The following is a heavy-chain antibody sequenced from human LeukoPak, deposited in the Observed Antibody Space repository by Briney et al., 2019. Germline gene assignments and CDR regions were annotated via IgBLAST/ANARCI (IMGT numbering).Heavy chain of an antibody. D-gene: IGHD1-26*01. J-gene: IGHJ3*02. Sequence: ASVKVSCKASGYTFTSYGISWVRQAPGQGLEWMGWISAYNGNTNYAQKLQGRVTMTTDTSTSTAYMELRSLRSDDTAVYYCARDVPWGGSYLGLDAFDISGRGTMVTVSS. V-gene: IGHV1-18*01. CDR3: ARDVPWGGSYLGLDAFDI. CDR2: ISAYNGNT. CDR1: GYTFTSYG.